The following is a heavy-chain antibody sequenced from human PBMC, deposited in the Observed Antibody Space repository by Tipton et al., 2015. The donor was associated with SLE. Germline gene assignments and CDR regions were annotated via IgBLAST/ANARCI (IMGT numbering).Heavy chain of an antibody. CDR1: GFSFSTHW. CDR2: ISSDGSMT. D-gene: IGHD6-19*01. CDR3: AKELGYSSGWFDH. Sequence: GSLRLSCDASGFSFSTHWMHWVRQAPGKGLVWVSRISSDGSMTAYSDSVRGRFTISRDNAKNTLSLQMDRLTAEDTAVYYCAKELGYSSGWFDHWGQGALVTVSS. V-gene: IGHV3-74*01. J-gene: IGHJ5*02.